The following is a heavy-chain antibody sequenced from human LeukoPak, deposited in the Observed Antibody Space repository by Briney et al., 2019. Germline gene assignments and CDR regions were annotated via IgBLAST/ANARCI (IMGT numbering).Heavy chain of an antibody. CDR1: GFTFSSYA. V-gene: IGHV3-23*01. J-gene: IGHJ4*02. D-gene: IGHD6-13*01. CDR2: ISGSGGNR. Sequence: PGGSLRLSCAASGFTFSSYAMSWVRQAPGKGLEWVSAISGSGGNRDYADSVKGRFTIYRDNSKNTLYVQMNSLRAEDTAVYYCAKWYSSSWYASGPVSDYWGQGTLVTVSS. CDR3: AKWYSSSWYASGPVSDY.